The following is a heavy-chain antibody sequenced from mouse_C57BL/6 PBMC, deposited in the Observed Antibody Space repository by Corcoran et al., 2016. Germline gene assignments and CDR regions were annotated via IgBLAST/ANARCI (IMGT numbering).Heavy chain of an antibody. D-gene: IGHD1-1*01. V-gene: IGHV14-3*01. Sequence: EVQLQQSVAELVRPASSVGLSCTASGFNIKNTYMHWVEQRPEQGLEWIGMIDPANGNTKYAPKFQGKATITADTSSNTAYRQLSSLTSEDTAIYYCARWRVVDYAMDYWGQGISVTVSS. CDR2: IDPANGNT. CDR1: GFNIKNTY. CDR3: ARWRVVDYAMDY. J-gene: IGHJ4*01.